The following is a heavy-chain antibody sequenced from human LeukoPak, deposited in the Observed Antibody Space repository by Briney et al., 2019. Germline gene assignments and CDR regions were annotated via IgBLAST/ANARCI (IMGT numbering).Heavy chain of an antibody. D-gene: IGHD2-15*01. J-gene: IGHJ4*02. V-gene: IGHV3-23*01. Sequence: SGGSLRLSCTAPGFTFSSYAMSWVRQAPGKGLEWVSAMSGTGVNKYYGDSVKGRFTVSRDSSKNTLYLQMTSLRAEDTAVYYCAKGAASRCRGALCYPFDCWGQGTLVTVSS. CDR1: GFTFSSYA. CDR2: MSGTGVNK. CDR3: AKGAASRCRGALCYPFDC.